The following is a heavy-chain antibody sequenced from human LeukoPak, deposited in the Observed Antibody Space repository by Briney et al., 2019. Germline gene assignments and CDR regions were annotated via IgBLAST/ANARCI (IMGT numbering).Heavy chain of an antibody. Sequence: GVSLRLACAAYGFTFSSYEMNLVRQAPGKGLEWVSYISSSCSTIYYADSVKGRFTISRDNAKNSLYLQISSLRAEDSAVYYCARWFESYGQGTLVTVSS. J-gene: IGHJ5*01. CDR1: GFTFSSYE. CDR2: ISSSCSTI. CDR3: ARWFES. V-gene: IGHV3-48*03.